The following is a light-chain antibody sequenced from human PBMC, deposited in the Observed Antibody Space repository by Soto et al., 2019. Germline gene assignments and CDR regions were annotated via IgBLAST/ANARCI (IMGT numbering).Light chain of an antibody. CDR3: AAWDDSLSGVV. J-gene: IGLJ2*01. Sequence: QSVVTQPPSVSGTPGQRVTIFCSGRRSNIGSNLVYWYQQLPGTAPKLLIFSNVQRPSGVPDRFSGSRSGTSASLAISGLRSEDEGDYYCAAWDDSLSGVVFGGGTKLTVL. CDR1: RSNIGSNL. CDR2: SNV. V-gene: IGLV1-47*02.